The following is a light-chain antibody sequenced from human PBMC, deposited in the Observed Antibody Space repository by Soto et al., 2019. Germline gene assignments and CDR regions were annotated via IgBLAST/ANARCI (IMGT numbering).Light chain of an antibody. CDR2: AAS. V-gene: IGKV1-39*01. J-gene: IGKJ1*01. Sequence: DIQMTQSPSSLSASVGDRVTITCRASQSISSYLNWYQQKPGKAPQLLIYAASSLQSGVPSRFSGSGSGTDFTLTISRLQPEDFATYYCQQSYSTSWTFGQGTKVEIK. CDR1: QSISSY. CDR3: QQSYSTSWT.